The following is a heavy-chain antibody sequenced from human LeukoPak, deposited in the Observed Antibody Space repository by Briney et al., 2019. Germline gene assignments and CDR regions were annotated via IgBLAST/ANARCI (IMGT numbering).Heavy chain of an antibody. Sequence: GGSLRLSCAASGFAFSSYWMHWVRHVPEKGLVWVSHINNDGGSTSYADPVKGRFTISRDNAKNTLFLQMNSLRAEDTGVYYCTRVDYYYIGMDVWGQGTTVTVSS. V-gene: IGHV3-74*01. CDR3: TRVDYYYIGMDV. CDR1: GFAFSSYW. J-gene: IGHJ6*02. CDR2: INNDGGST.